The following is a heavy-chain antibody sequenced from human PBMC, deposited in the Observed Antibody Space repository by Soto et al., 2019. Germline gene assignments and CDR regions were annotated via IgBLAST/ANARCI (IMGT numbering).Heavy chain of an antibody. D-gene: IGHD3-22*01. J-gene: IGHJ5*02. CDR1: GGSISSGDYY. V-gene: IGHV4-30-4*01. Sequence: PSETLSLTCTVSGGSISSGDYYWSWIRQPPGKGLEWIGYIYYSGSTYYNPSLKSRVTISVDTSKNQFSLKLSSVTAADTAVYYCARDFRNYDSSGLINWFDPWGQGTPVTVSS. CDR2: IYYSGST. CDR3: ARDFRNYDSSGLINWFDP.